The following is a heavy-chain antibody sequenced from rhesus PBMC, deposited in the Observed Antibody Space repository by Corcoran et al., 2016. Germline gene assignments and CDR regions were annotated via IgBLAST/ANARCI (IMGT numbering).Heavy chain of an antibody. CDR2: ISNGGGSK. J-gene: IGHJ3*01. D-gene: IGHD6-25*01. CDR3: ALLGGGGSWDDAFDF. CDR1: GFTFSSYW. V-gene: IGHV3-178*01. Sequence: EVQLVESGGGLAKPGGSLRLSCAASGFTFSSYWMNWVRQTPGKGLEWVSRISNGGGSKWYADAVKGRFTFSRENAKNTLYFPMNSLRAEDTAVYYCALLGGGGSWDDAFDFWGQGLRVTVSS.